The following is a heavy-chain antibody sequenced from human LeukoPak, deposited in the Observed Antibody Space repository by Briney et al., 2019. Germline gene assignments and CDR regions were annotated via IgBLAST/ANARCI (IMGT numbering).Heavy chain of an antibody. V-gene: IGHV4-30-2*01. Sequence: SETLSLTCTVSGGSISSGGYYWSWIRQPPGKGLEWIGYIYHSGSTYYNPSLKSRVTISVDRSKNQFSLKLSSVTAADTAVYYCARGGSRYGDSDYWGQGTLVTVSS. CDR2: IYHSGST. CDR1: GGSISSGGYY. CDR3: ARGGSRYGDSDY. J-gene: IGHJ4*02. D-gene: IGHD4-17*01.